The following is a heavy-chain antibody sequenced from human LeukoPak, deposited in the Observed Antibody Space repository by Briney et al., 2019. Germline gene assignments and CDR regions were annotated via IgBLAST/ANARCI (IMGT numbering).Heavy chain of an antibody. CDR2: ISSSSSYI. J-gene: IGHJ4*02. CDR1: GFTFSSYS. Sequence: GGSLRLSCAASGFTFSSYSMNWVRQAPGKGLEWVSSISSSSSYIYYADSVKGRFTISRDNAKNSLYLQMNSLRAEDTAVYYCAREEEGYSYDSSGYSAQPTDYWGQGTLVTVSS. V-gene: IGHV3-21*01. D-gene: IGHD3-22*01. CDR3: AREEEGYSYDSSGYSAQPTDY.